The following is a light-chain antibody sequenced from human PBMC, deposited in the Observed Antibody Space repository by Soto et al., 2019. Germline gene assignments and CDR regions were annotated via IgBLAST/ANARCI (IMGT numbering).Light chain of an antibody. CDR1: QSLLHSNGYNY. CDR2: LGS. CDR3: MQALQTPNT. J-gene: IGKJ2*01. V-gene: IGKV2-28*01. Sequence: DIVMTQSPLSLPVTPGEPASISCRSSQSLLHSNGYNYLDWYLQKPGQSPQLLIYLGSNRASGVPDRFSGRGSGTDFTLKISRVEAEDVWVYYCMQALQTPNTFGQGTKLEIK.